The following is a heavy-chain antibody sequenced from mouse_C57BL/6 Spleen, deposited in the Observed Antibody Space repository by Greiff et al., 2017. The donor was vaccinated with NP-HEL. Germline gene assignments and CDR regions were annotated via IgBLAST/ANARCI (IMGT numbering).Heavy chain of an antibody. V-gene: IGHV1-42*01. D-gene: IGHD1-1*01. CDR1: GYSFTGYY. J-gene: IGHJ3*01. Sequence: VQLQQSGPELVKPGASVKISCKASGYSFTGYYMNWVKQSPEKSLEWIGEINPSTGGTTYNQKFKAKATLTVDKSSSTAYMQLKSLTSEDSAVYYCARHYASWFAYWGQGTLVTVSA. CDR2: INPSTGGT. CDR3: ARHYASWFAY.